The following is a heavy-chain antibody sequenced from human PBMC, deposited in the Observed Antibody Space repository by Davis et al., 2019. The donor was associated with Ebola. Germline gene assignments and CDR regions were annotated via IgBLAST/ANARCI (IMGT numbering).Heavy chain of an antibody. CDR3: AREHRRFVDTAMVLGGMDV. J-gene: IGHJ6*02. D-gene: IGHD5-18*01. CDR1: GFTFSSYS. V-gene: IGHV3-21*04. CDR2: ITSTSNNI. Sequence: GESLKISCAASGFTFSSYSMNWVRQAPGKGLEWVSSITSTSNNIYYADSVKGRFTISRDNAKNSLYLQMNSLRAEDTAVYYCAREHRRFVDTAMVLGGMDVWGQGTTVTVSS.